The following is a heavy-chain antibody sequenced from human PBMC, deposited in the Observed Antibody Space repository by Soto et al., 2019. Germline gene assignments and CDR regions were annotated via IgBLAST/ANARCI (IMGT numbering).Heavy chain of an antibody. V-gene: IGHV3-7*01. Sequence: GGSLRLSCEASGFMFSTYLMSWVRQATGKGLEWVANIRRGGNEKFYVDSVKGRFTISRDNAKKSLFLQMNSRRPEDTAVYYCVGALTYEVPYYYYGMDVWGQGTTVTVSS. CDR1: GFMFSTYL. CDR2: IRRGGNEK. D-gene: IGHD3-16*01. J-gene: IGHJ6*01. CDR3: VGALTYEVPYYYYGMDV.